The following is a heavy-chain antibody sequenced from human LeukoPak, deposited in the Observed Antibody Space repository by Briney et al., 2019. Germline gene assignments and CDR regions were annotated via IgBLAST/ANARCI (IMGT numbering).Heavy chain of an antibody. D-gene: IGHD2-2*01. Sequence: ASVTVSRRASGYTFTGYYMHWVRQAPGQGLEWMGWINPNSGGTNYAQKFQGRVTMTRDTSISTAYMELSRLRSDDTAVYYCARTPCSSTSCSLYYWGQGALVTASS. CDR3: ARTPCSSTSCSLYY. J-gene: IGHJ4*02. CDR2: INPNSGGT. CDR1: GYTFTGYY. V-gene: IGHV1-2*02.